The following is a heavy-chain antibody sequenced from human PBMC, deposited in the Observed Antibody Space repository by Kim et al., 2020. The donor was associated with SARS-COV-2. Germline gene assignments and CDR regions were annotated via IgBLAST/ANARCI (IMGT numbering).Heavy chain of an antibody. J-gene: IGHJ6*02. Sequence: GGSLRLSCAASGFTFSNAWMSWVRQAPGKGLEWVGRIKSKTDGGTTDYAAPVKGRFTISRDDSKNTLYLQMNSLKTEDTAVYYCTTDVAPLYCSGGSCYSAYYYYYGMDVWGQGTTVTVSS. D-gene: IGHD2-15*01. CDR2: IKSKTDGGTT. CDR1: GFTFSNAW. V-gene: IGHV3-15*01. CDR3: TTDVAPLYCSGGSCYSAYYYYYGMDV.